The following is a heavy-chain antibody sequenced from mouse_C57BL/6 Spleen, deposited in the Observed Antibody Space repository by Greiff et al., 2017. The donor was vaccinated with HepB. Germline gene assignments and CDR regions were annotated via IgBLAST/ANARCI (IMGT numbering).Heavy chain of an antibody. Sequence: QVQLQQPGAELVKPGASVKMSCKASGYTFTSYWITWVKQRPGQGLEWIGDIYPGSGSTNYNEKFKSKATLTVDTSSSTAYMQLSSLTSEDSAVYYCASQMDYGSSYRYAMDYWGQGTSGTVSS. CDR3: ASQMDYGSSYRYAMDY. D-gene: IGHD1-1*01. CDR1: GYTFTSYW. V-gene: IGHV1-55*01. J-gene: IGHJ4*01. CDR2: IYPGSGST.